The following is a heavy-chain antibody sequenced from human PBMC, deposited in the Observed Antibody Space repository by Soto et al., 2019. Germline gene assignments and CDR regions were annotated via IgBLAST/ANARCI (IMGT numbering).Heavy chain of an antibody. CDR3: ARDRTTRSLGYYYYGMDV. D-gene: IGHD4-17*01. CDR2: IYYSGST. J-gene: IGHJ6*02. CDR1: GGSISSGGYY. V-gene: IGHV4-31*03. Sequence: PSETLSLTCTVSGGSISSGGYYWSWIRQHPGKGLEWIGYIYYSGSTYYNPSLKSRVTISVDTSKNQFSLKLSSVTAADTAVYYCARDRTTRSLGYYYYGMDVWGQGTTVTVSS.